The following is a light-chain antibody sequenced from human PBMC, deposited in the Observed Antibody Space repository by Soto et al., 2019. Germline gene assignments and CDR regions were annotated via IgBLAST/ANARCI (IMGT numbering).Light chain of an antibody. CDR3: SSYTSNVSYV. CDR1: SSDVGGYNY. V-gene: IGLV2-14*01. CDR2: EVS. Sequence: QSALTQPASVSGSPGQSITISCTGTSSDVGGYNYVSWYQQHPGKAPKFMIYEVSNRPSGVSDLFSGSKSGNTASLTISGLQAEDEAEYYCSSYTSNVSYVFGTGTKLTVL. J-gene: IGLJ1*01.